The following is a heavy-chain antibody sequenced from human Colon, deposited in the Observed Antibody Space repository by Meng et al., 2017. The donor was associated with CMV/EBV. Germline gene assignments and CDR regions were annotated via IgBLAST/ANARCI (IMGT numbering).Heavy chain of an antibody. CDR1: GFSFSSFW. J-gene: IGHJ4*02. V-gene: IGHV3-7*01. D-gene: IGHD1-14*01. CDR3: GRNRVDY. Sequence: ALKISCAASGFSFSSFWMSWVRQAPGKGLEWVANIKQDGSEKFYVDSVKGRFTISRDNAKNTLYLQMNSLRAEDTAVYYCGRNRVDYWGQGTLVTVSS. CDR2: IKQDGSEK.